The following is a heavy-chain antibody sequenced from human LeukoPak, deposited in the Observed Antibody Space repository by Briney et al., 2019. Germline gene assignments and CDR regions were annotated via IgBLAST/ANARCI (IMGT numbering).Heavy chain of an antibody. V-gene: IGHV3-21*01. J-gene: IGHJ6*03. CDR3: ASYLRGYMDV. D-gene: IGHD3-10*01. CDR2: ISSSSSYI. CDR1: GFTFSSYS. Sequence: GGSLRPSCAASGFTFSSYSMNWVRQAPGKGLEWVSSISSSSSYIYYADSVKGRFTISRDNAKNSLYLQMNSLRAEDTAVYYCASYLRGYMDVWGKGTTVTVSS.